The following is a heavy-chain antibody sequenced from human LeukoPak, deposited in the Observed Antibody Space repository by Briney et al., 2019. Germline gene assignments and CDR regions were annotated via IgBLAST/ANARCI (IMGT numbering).Heavy chain of an antibody. CDR2: INHSGST. J-gene: IGHJ4*02. V-gene: IGHV4-34*01. D-gene: IGHD5-24*01. Sequence: SETLSLTCAVYGGSFSGYYWSWIRQPPGKGLEWIGEINHSGSTNYNPSLKSRVTISVDTSKNQFSLKLSSVTAADTAVYYCARHMMATIQRFDYWGQGTLVTVSS. CDR3: ARHMMATIQRFDY. CDR1: GGSFSGYY.